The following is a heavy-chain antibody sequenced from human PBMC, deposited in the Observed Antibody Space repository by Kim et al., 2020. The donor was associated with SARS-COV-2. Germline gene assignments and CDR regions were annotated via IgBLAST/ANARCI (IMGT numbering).Heavy chain of an antibody. D-gene: IGHD1-20*01. J-gene: IGHJ4*02. Sequence: GGSLRLSCAASGFTFSNFAMSWVRQTPGKGLEWVSTVTNSGAGTYYADSVRGRFTISRDNSKDTLFLQMNSLRVEDTALYYSTKLGADNIPRESYWGQGTLVTVSS. CDR2: VTNSGAGT. CDR3: TKLGADNIPRESY. CDR1: GFTFSNFA. V-gene: IGHV3-23*01.